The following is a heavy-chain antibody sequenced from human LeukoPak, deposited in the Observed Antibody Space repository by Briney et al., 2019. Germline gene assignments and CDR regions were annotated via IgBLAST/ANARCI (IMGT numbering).Heavy chain of an antibody. CDR3: ARGRNYYDSSGYYYEGDAFDI. V-gene: IGHV1-8*01. CDR2: MNPNSGNT. D-gene: IGHD3-22*01. CDR1: GYTFTSYD. Sequence: ASVKVSCKASGYTFTSYDINWVRQATGQGLEWMGWMNPNSGNTGYAQKFQGRVTMTRNTSISTAYMEVSSLRSEDTAVYYCARGRNYYDSSGYYYEGDAFDIWGQGTMVTVSS. J-gene: IGHJ3*02.